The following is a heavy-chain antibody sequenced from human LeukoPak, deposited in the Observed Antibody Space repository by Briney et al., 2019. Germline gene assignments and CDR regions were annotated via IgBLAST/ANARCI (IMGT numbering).Heavy chain of an antibody. D-gene: IGHD3-22*01. CDR2: IYPTVNT. Sequence: SETRSLTCSVSGGAIISYYWSWIRQPAGKGPEWIGRIYPTVNTDYNPSLKTRVTMSTDLSKKQFSLRLRSVTAADTAVYYCARLKFYDSTGYSPGYYMDVGAKETAVTVSS. J-gene: IGHJ6*03. CDR3: ARLKFYDSTGYSPGYYMDV. V-gene: IGHV4-4*07. CDR1: GGAIISYY.